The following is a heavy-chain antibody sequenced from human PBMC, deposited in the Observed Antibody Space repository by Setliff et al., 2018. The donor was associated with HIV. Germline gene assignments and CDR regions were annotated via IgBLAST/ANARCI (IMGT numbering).Heavy chain of an antibody. CDR2: VNPKSDNS. V-gene: IGHV1-8*02. CDR1: GYTFSDHD. CDR3: ARRIKDNDNYNIPCES. Sequence: AASVKVSCKASGYTFSDHDINWVRQASGQRLEWMGWVNPKSDNSGLAQKFQGRVFLTSNASLNTTYMYWNGLTSDDTATYYCARRIKDNDNYNIPCESWGQGTLVTVSS. J-gene: IGHJ5*01. D-gene: IGHD3-10*01.